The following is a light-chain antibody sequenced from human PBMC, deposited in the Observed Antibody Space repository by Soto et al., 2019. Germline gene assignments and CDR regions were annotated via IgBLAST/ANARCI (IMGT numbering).Light chain of an antibody. Sequence: VVTQSPASLSVSPGDRVTISCRAGPISSHLAWYQHKPGQAPRLLIYGASSKATGIPTRFSGSGSGTEFTLTIDSLQSEDFAIYFCQQYNNWPGTFGGGTKVDIK. V-gene: IGKV3-15*01. CDR3: QQYNNWPGT. CDR1: PISSH. CDR2: GAS. J-gene: IGKJ4*01.